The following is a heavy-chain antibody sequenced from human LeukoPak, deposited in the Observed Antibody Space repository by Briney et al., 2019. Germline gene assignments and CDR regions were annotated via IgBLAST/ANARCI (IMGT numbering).Heavy chain of an antibody. Sequence: ASVKVSCKASGYTFTSYDINWVRQATGQGLEWMGWMNPNSGNTGYAQKFQGRVTITRNTSISTAYVELSSLRSEDTAVYYCAREASGGRKQGWFDPWGQGTLVTVSS. V-gene: IGHV1-8*03. D-gene: IGHD2-15*01. CDR3: AREASGGRKQGWFDP. CDR1: GYTFTSYD. CDR2: MNPNSGNT. J-gene: IGHJ5*02.